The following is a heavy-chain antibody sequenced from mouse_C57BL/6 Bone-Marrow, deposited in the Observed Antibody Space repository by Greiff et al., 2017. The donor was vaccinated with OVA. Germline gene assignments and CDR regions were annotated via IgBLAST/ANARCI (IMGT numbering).Heavy chain of an antibody. Sequence: QVQLQQSGPGLVQPSQSLSITCTVSGFSLTSYGVHWVRQSPGKGLEWLGVLWRGGSTDYNAAFMSRLSITKDNSKSQVFFKMNSLQADDTAIYYCAKISLYPPSMDYWGQGTSVTVSS. D-gene: IGHD1-1*01. CDR3: AKISLYPPSMDY. J-gene: IGHJ4*01. V-gene: IGHV2-5*01. CDR1: GFSLTSYG. CDR2: LWRGGST.